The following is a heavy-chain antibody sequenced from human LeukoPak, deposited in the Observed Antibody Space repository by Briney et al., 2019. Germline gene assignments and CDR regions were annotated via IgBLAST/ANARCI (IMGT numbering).Heavy chain of an antibody. D-gene: IGHD3-3*01. CDR3: ARAVYDFWSDYYYYMDV. Sequence: SETLSLTCTVSGGSISSSSYYWGWIRQPPGKGLEWIGSIYYSGSTYYNPSLKSRVTISVDTSKNQFSLKLSSVTAADTAVYYCARAVYDFWSDYYYYMDVWGKGTTVTVSS. CDR1: GGSISSSSYY. J-gene: IGHJ6*03. V-gene: IGHV4-39*07. CDR2: IYYSGST.